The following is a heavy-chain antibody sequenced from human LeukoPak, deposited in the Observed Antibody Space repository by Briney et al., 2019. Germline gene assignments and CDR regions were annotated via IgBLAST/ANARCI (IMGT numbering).Heavy chain of an antibody. D-gene: IGHD6-19*01. CDR2: ISGLGDII. J-gene: IGHJ4*02. V-gene: IGHV3-43*02. CDR3: ANMGDQWLSMDS. CDR1: GFSFDDYA. Sequence: GGSLRLSCAASGFSFDDYAMNWVRQAPGKGLEWASLISGLGDIIHYADSVKGRLTISRDNSRNSLYLQMNSLATEGTAFYYCANMGDQWLSMDSWGRGTLVTVSS.